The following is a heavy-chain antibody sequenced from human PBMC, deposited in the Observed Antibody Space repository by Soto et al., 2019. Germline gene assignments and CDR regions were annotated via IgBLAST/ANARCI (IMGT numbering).Heavy chain of an antibody. J-gene: IGHJ4*02. V-gene: IGHV3-30*18. CDR2: ISYDGSKE. CDR3: AKVVKGQGGDCNGGCCYYFDY. CDR1: GFTFSSYG. Sequence: QVQLVESGGGVVQPGRSLRLSCAASGFTFSSYGMHWVRQAPGKGLEWVALISYDGSKEYYADSVKGRFIIYRDNSKNTLYLQRDSRRAEGTAVYYCAKVVKGQGGDCNGGCCYYFDYWGQGSLGTVSS. D-gene: IGHD2-15*01.